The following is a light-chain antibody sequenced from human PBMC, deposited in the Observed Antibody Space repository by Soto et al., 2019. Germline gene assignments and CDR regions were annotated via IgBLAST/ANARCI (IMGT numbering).Light chain of an antibody. Sequence: QSALTQPPSASGSPGQSITISCTGASSDVGGYTSVSWYQQHPGKAPKLIVYEVTKRPSGVPARFSGSGSGNTASLTVSGLQTEDEAYYYCSSYAGNNKHVFGSGTKLTLL. CDR2: EVT. CDR1: SSDVGGYTS. J-gene: IGLJ1*01. V-gene: IGLV2-8*01. CDR3: SSYAGNNKHV.